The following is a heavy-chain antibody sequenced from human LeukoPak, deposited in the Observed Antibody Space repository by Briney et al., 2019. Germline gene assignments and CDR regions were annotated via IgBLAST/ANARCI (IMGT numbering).Heavy chain of an antibody. J-gene: IGHJ6*02. D-gene: IGHD3-10*01. CDR2: IYYSGST. CDR3: ARDEGHYGSAYGMDV. V-gene: IGHV4-59*01. CDR1: GGSISSYY. Sequence: PSQTLSLTCTVSGGSISSYYWGWIRQPPGKGLEWIGYIYYSGSTNYNPSLKSRVTISVDTSKNQFSLKLSSVTAADTAVYYCARDEGHYGSAYGMDVWGQGTTVTVSS.